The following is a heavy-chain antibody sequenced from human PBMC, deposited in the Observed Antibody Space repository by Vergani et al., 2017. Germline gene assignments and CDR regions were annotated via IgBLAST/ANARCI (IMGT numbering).Heavy chain of an antibody. J-gene: IGHJ4*02. D-gene: IGHD3-22*01. CDR3: ARRLGRRYDSSGYPDY. CDR1: GGSFSGYY. Sequence: QVQLQQWGAGLLKPSETLSLTCAVYGGSFSGYYWSWIRQPPGKGLEWIGEINHSGSTNYNPALKSRVTISVDTSKNQFSLKLSSVTAADTAVYYCARRLGRRYDSSGYPDYWGQGTLVTVSS. V-gene: IGHV4-34*01. CDR2: INHSGST.